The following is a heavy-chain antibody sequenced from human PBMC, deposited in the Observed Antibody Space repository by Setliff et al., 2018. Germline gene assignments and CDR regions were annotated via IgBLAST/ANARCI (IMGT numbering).Heavy chain of an antibody. CDR1: GVSISSHY. Sequence: PSETLSLTCTVSGVSISSHYWSWVRQPPGKGLECIGDIYYTGSTKYNPSLWSRLTMSIDTSKKQFSLRLTSVSAADTAVYYCARLRKSTPHWYFDLWGRGT. CDR3: ARLRKSTPHWYFDL. V-gene: IGHV4-59*11. CDR2: IYYTGST. J-gene: IGHJ2*01.